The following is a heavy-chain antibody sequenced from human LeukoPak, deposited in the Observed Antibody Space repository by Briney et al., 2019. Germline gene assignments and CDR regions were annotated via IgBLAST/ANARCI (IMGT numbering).Heavy chain of an antibody. Sequence: GGSLRLSCAASGFTFSSYSMNWVRQAPGKGLEWVSSISSSSSYIYYADSVKGRFTISRDNAKNSLYLQMNSLRAEDTAVYYCARDGWELLRGFDYWGQGTLVTVSS. D-gene: IGHD1-26*01. CDR1: GFTFSSYS. V-gene: IGHV3-21*01. J-gene: IGHJ4*02. CDR2: ISSSSSYI. CDR3: ARDGWELLRGFDY.